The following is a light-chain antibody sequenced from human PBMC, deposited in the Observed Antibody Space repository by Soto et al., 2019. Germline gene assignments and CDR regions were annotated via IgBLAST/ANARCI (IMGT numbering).Light chain of an antibody. CDR3: HQYNSYPWT. J-gene: IGKJ1*01. V-gene: IGKV1-5*03. Sequence: DIQMTQSPSTLSASVGDRVTITCRASQSISSWLAWYQQKPGKAPKLLTYKASSLESGVPSRFSGSGSGTEFTLTISSLQPDDFATYYCHQYNSYPWTFGQGTKVEIK. CDR2: KAS. CDR1: QSISSW.